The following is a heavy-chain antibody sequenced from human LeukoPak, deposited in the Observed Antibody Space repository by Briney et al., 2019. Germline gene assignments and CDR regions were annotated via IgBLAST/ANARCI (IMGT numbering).Heavy chain of an antibody. CDR1: GFTLSSYT. CDR2: DSSGGST. J-gene: IGHJ4*02. D-gene: IGHD3-22*01. V-gene: IGHV3-23*01. CDR3: AKGGQTYYFDTSGTY. Sequence: PGGSLRLSCAASGFTLSSYTMSWVRQSPGMGLEWVSSDSSGGSTYYTDSVRGRFTISRDNSKNTLFLQMNSLSAEDTAVYYCAKGGQTYYFDTSGTYWGLGTLVTVSS.